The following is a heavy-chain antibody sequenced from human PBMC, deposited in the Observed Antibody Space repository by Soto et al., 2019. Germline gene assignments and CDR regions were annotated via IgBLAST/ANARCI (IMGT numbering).Heavy chain of an antibody. CDR2: INPKSRGT. J-gene: IGHJ5*02. CDR3: ARVTLRAGNWFDP. CDR1: GYTFTDYF. V-gene: IGHV1-2*02. Sequence: QVQLVQSGAEVKKPGASVKVSCKASGYTFTDYFIHWVRQAPGQGFEWMGWINPKSRGTTYAQKFQGRVTMTRDTSNTTAYMELRGLRSDDTGIYYCARVTLRAGNWFDPWGQGTLVTVSS.